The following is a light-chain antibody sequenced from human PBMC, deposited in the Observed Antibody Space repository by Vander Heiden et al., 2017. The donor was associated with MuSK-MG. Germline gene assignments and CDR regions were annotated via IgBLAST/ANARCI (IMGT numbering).Light chain of an antibody. CDR3: QQSDSTLGWT. CDR1: QSISSY. J-gene: IGKJ1*01. CDR2: AAF. V-gene: IGKV1-39*01. Sequence: DIQMTQSPSSLSASVGDRVTITCRASQSISSYLNWYQQKPGNAPKLLIYAAFSLQSGVPSRFTRRRYGTDFTLTISSLQTKASPTYSCQQSDSTLGWTFGQGTKVEIK.